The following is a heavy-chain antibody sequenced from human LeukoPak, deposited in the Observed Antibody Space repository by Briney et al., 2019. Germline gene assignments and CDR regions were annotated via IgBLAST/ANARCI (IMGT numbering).Heavy chain of an antibody. CDR1: GYTFTRYG. Sequence: ASVTVSCKASGYTFTRYGVSWVRQAPGQGLEWMGWISAYNGNTKYAQRLQGRVTMTTDTSTSTACMELRSLRSDDTAVYFCARDYSGSHGDYWGQGTLVTVSS. CDR2: ISAYNGNT. V-gene: IGHV1-18*01. D-gene: IGHD1-26*01. J-gene: IGHJ4*02. CDR3: ARDYSGSHGDY.